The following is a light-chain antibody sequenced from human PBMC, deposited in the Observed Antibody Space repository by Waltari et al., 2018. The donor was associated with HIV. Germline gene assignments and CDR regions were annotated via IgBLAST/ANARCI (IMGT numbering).Light chain of an antibody. CDR3: CSYAGNYTLV. J-gene: IGLJ2*01. CDR2: DVN. V-gene: IGLV2-11*01. CDR1: SSDVGGYTY. Sequence: QSALTQPRSVSGSPGQSVTVSCTGTSSDVGGYTYVSWYQQHPGKAPKFMIYDVNKWPSGVPDRFSGSKSGNTASLTISGLQAEDEADYYCCSYAGNYTLVFGGGTKLTVL.